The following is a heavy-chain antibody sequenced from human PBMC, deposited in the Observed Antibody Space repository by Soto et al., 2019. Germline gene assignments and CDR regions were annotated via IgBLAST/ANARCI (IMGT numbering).Heavy chain of an antibody. CDR1: GVGASRNSDA. D-gene: IGHD5-18*01. Sequence: AQTLCLACAISGVGASRNSDAWNWIRQSPSRGLEWLGRTYYRSKWYNDHAVSVKSRITINPDTSKNQFSLQLNSVTPEDTAVYYCARSESYSYGRYYYYYYGMDVWGQGTTVTVSS. J-gene: IGHJ6*02. CDR3: ARSESYSYGRYYYYYYGMDV. V-gene: IGHV6-1*01. CDR2: TYYRSKWYN.